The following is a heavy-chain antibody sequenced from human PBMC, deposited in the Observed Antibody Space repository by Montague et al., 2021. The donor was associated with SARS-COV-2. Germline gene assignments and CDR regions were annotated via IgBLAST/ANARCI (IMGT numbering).Heavy chain of an antibody. CDR1: GDSVSRNNPA. CDR3: ARGWNYAFAI. V-gene: IGHV6-1*01. J-gene: IGHJ3*02. D-gene: IGHD1-7*01. CDR2: TYYGSSWNT. Sequence: CAISGDSVSRNNPAWNWIRQSPSRGLEWLGRTYYGSSWNTDYAVSVKSRITISPDTSKNQFSLHLNSVTPEDTAVYYCARGWNYAFAIWSQGTMVTVSS.